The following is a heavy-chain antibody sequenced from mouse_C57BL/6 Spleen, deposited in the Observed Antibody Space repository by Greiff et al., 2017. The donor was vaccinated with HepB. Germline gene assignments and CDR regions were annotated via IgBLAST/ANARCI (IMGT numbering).Heavy chain of an antibody. V-gene: IGHV14-4*01. J-gene: IGHJ3*01. CDR3: TTDSSGYVDWFAY. Sequence: VQLQQSGAELVRPGASVKLSCTASGFNIKDDYMHWVKQRPEQGLEWIGWIDPENGDTEYASKFQGKATITADTSSNTAYLQLSSLTSEDTAVYNCTTDSSGYVDWFAYWGQGTLVTVSA. D-gene: IGHD3-2*02. CDR2: IDPENGDT. CDR1: GFNIKDDY.